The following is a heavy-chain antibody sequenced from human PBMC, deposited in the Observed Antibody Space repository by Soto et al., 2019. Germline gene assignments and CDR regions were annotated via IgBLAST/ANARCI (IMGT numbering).Heavy chain of an antibody. CDR3: ARGSSWGIYYYGMDV. V-gene: IGHV4-4*07. CDR2: IYTSGST. Sequence: SETLSLNCTVSGDSISSYYWRRILEPAGKGLEWIGRIYTSGSTNYNPSLKSRVTMSVDTSKNQFSLKLSSVTAADTAVYYCARGSSWGIYYYGMDVWGQGTTVT. D-gene: IGHD6-13*01. CDR1: GDSISSYY. J-gene: IGHJ6*02.